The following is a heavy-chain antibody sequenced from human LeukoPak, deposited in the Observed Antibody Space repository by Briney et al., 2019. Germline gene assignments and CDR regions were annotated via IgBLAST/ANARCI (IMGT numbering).Heavy chain of an antibody. Sequence: SETLSLTCAVYGGSFSGYYWSWIRQPPGEGLEWIGEINHSGSTNYNPSLKSRVTISVDTSKNQFSLKLSSVTAADTAVYYCARAAPGGFWSGYYDYYYYYYMDVWGKGTTVTVSS. J-gene: IGHJ6*03. D-gene: IGHD3-3*01. CDR1: GGSFSGYY. V-gene: IGHV4-34*01. CDR2: INHSGST. CDR3: ARAAPGGFWSGYYDYYYYYYMDV.